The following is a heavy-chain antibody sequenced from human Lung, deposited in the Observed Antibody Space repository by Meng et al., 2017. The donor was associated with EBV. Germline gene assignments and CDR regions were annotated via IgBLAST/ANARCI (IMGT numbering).Heavy chain of an antibody. Sequence: QFALVQLGAEVRKPWASVGVSCKASGYTFTAYGISWLQQVPGQGLEWMGWISGYTGNTDYAQKFQDRVTMTTDTSTRTAYMELRSLRSDDTAVYYCAIGTTFSFAFDYWGQGILVTVAS. D-gene: IGHD1-1*01. CDR1: GYTFTAYG. CDR3: AIGTTFSFAFDY. CDR2: ISGYTGNT. V-gene: IGHV1-18*01. J-gene: IGHJ4*02.